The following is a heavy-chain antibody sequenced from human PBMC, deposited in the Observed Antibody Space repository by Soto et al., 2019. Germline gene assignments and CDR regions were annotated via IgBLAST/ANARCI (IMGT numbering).Heavy chain of an antibody. CDR3: SIGSWSAETFDI. J-gene: IGHJ3*02. Sequence: QVHLVQSGAEVKKPGSSVKVSCKAAGGTFSTYTLIWVRQAPGQGLEWMGRIIPMLAVTNSAQRFQGRVTLTAAKPTSTPSMELPSLRSDYTAVYYCSIGSWSAETFDIWGQGTMVTVSS. CDR1: GGTFSTYT. V-gene: IGHV1-69*02. CDR2: IIPMLAVT. D-gene: IGHD2-2*01.